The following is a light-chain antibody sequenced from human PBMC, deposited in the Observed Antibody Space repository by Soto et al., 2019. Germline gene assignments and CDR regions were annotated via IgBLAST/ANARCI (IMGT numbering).Light chain of an antibody. CDR1: ENIKNY. CDR3: AQIDTAQWT. Sequence: DIHVTQSPSSLPASLGDRVTITCRASENIKNYLIWYQQKPGKAPKLLIYGASTLKTGVPSRFSGSGSGTDFTFTIGGLQPDDFATYYCAQIDTAQWTFGQGTRVDLK. J-gene: IGKJ1*01. V-gene: IGKV1-39*01. CDR2: GAS.